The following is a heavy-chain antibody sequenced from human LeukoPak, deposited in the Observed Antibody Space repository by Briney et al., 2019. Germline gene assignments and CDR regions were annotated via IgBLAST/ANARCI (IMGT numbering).Heavy chain of an antibody. CDR2: ISGPGDIV. D-gene: IGHD3-22*01. V-gene: IGHV3-23*01. CDR3: AKERFNTGHHYAIEN. CDR1: GFPFRRFY. J-gene: IGHJ4*02. Sequence: GGSLRLSCAASGFPFRRFYIAWVPQAPGNGLEWISNISGPGDIVHYADSVKGRFTISRDNSENTRHLQMNSLRAEDTARYYCAKERFNTGHHYAIENWGQGALVTVSS.